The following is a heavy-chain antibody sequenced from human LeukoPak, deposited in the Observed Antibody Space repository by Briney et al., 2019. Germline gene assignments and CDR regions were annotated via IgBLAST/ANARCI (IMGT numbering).Heavy chain of an antibody. J-gene: IGHJ4*02. V-gene: IGHV3-30*18. CDR2: ISYDGSNK. CDR1: GFTFSSYG. CDR3: AKDLGKYCSSTSCYSNFDY. Sequence: GGSLRLSCAASGFTFSSYGMHWVRQAPGKGLEWVAVISYDGSNKYYADSVKGRFTISRGNSKNTLYLQMNSLRAEDTAVYYCAKDLGKYCSSTSCYSNFDYWGQGTLVTVSS. D-gene: IGHD2-2*01.